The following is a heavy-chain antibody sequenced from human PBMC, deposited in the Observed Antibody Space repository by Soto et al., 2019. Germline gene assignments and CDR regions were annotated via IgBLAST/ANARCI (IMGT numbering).Heavy chain of an antibody. Sequence: SETLSLTCTVSGGSISSYYWSWIRQPPGKGLEWIGYIYYSGSTNYNPSLKSRVTISVDTSKNQFSLKLSSVTAADTAVYYCASSPNHSSGYNNVFDYWGQGTLVTVSS. J-gene: IGHJ4*02. V-gene: IGHV4-59*01. CDR1: GGSISSYY. CDR2: IYYSGST. CDR3: ASSPNHSSGYNNVFDY. D-gene: IGHD3-22*01.